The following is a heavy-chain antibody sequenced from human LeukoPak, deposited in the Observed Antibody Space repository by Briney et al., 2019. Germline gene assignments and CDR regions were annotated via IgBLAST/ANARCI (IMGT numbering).Heavy chain of an antibody. CDR1: GGSISSSSYY. Sequence: SETLSLTCTVSGGSISSSSYYWGWIRQPPGKGLEWIGSIYYSGSTYYNPSLKSRVTISVDTSNNQVFLRLTSVTAADTAIYYCTRDGPARSLATWGQGTLVTVSS. CDR3: TRDGPARSLAT. J-gene: IGHJ5*02. D-gene: IGHD6-25*01. V-gene: IGHV4-39*07. CDR2: IYYSGST.